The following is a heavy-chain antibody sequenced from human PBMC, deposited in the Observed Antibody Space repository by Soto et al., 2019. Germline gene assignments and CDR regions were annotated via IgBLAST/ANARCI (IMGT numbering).Heavy chain of an antibody. Sequence: QVQLQESGPGLVKPSETLSLTCTVSGGSISSYYCSWILQPPGKGLEWIGYIYYSGITNFNPSLKSRVTISVDTSKNQFSLKLSSVTAADTAVYHCATSCSWGLFDPWGQGTLVTVSS. CDR3: ATSCSWGLFDP. CDR2: IYYSGIT. D-gene: IGHD2-15*01. CDR1: GGSISSYY. J-gene: IGHJ5*02. V-gene: IGHV4-59*08.